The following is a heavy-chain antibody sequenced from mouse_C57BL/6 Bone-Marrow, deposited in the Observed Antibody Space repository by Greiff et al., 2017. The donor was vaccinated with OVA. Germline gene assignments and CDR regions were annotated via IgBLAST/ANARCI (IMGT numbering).Heavy chain of an antibody. CDR2: IDPENGDT. J-gene: IGHJ1*03. CDR3: TKGPHWYFDV. V-gene: IGHV14-4*01. CDR1: GFNIKDDY. D-gene: IGHD3-3*01. Sequence: EVQLQQSGAELVRPGASVKLSCTASGFNIKDDYMHWVKQRPEQGLEWIGWIDPENGDTEYASKFQGKATITADTSSHTAYLQLSSLTSEDSAFSYCTKGPHWYFDVWGTGTTVTVSS.